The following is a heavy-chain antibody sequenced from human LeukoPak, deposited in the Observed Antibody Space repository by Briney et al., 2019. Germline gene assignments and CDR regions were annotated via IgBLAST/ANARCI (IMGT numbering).Heavy chain of an antibody. CDR2: ISGSGTGT. CDR1: GFTFSSYA. V-gene: IGHV3-23*01. Sequence: GGSLRLSCAPSGFTFSSYAMTWVRQAPGKGLEWISGISGSGTGTNYADSVEGRFTISRENSKNTLYLQMNSLRAEDTAVYYCAKDSAKKYDDYWGQGTLVTVSS. J-gene: IGHJ4*02. CDR3: AKDSAKKYDDY. D-gene: IGHD2/OR15-2a*01.